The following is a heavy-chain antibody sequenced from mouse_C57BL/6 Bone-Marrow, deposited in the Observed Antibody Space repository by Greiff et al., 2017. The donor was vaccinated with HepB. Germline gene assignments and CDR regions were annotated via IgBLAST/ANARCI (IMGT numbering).Heavy chain of an antibody. Sequence: VQLQQSGAELVRPGASVKLSCTASGFNIKDDYMHWVKQRPEQGLEWIGWIDPENGDTEYASKFQGKATITADTSFNTAYLQLSSLTSEDTAVYYCTTTVVYFDVWGTGTTVTVSS. CDR2: IDPENGDT. V-gene: IGHV14-4*01. CDR3: TTTVVYFDV. D-gene: IGHD1-1*01. CDR1: GFNIKDDY. J-gene: IGHJ1*03.